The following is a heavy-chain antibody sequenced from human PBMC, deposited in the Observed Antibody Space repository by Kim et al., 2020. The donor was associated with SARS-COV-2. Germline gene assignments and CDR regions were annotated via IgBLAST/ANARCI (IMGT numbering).Heavy chain of an antibody. D-gene: IGHD6-19*01. CDR3: AKDTRRYSSGWYYFDY. CDR2: ISWNSGSI. Sequence: GGSLRLSCAASGFTFDDYAMHWVRQAPGKGLEWVSGISWNSGSIGYADSVKGRFTISRDNAKNSLYLQMNSLRAEDTALYYCAKDTRRYSSGWYYFDYWGQGTLVTVSS. CDR1: GFTFDDYA. J-gene: IGHJ4*02. V-gene: IGHV3-9*01.